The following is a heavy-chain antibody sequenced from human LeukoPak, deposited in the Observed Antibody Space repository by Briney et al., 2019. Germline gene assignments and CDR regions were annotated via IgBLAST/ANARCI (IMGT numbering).Heavy chain of an antibody. V-gene: IGHV3-23*01. Sequence: GGSLRLSCAASGFTFSSYAMSWVRQAPGKGLEWVSAISGSGGSTYYADSVKGRFTISRDNSKNTLYLQMNSLRAEDTAVYYCASSGTYYYGSGSYSYYGMDVWGQGTTVTVSS. D-gene: IGHD3-10*01. CDR3: ASSGTYYYGSGSYSYYGMDV. CDR2: ISGSGGST. J-gene: IGHJ6*02. CDR1: GFTFSSYA.